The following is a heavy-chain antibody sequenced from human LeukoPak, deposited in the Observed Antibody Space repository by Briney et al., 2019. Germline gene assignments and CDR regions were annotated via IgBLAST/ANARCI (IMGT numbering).Heavy chain of an antibody. CDR1: GGVFTTYA. J-gene: IGHJ4*02. D-gene: IGHD2-21*01. CDR3: TIIPNVILFAHYFEY. CDR2: IIPFLGTT. Sequence: ASVKVSCKASGGVFTTYAISWVRQAPGQGLEWMGSIIPFLGTTNYAQKFQGRVTITADEPTRTAYMELTYVRSDDTAVYYCTIIPNVILFAHYFEYWGQGTLVTVSS. V-gene: IGHV1-69*11.